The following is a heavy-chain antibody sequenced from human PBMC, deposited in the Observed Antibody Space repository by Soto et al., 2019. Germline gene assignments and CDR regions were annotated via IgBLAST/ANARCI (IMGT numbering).Heavy chain of an antibody. J-gene: IGHJ1*01. CDR2: ISSNGRST. Sequence: GGSLRLSCAASGFTFSSYAMHWVRQAPGKGLEYVSAISSNGRSTYYANSVKGRFTISRDNSKNTLYLQMGSLRAEDMAVYYCARGSTFVGATTYFQHWGQGTLVTVSS. V-gene: IGHV3-64*01. D-gene: IGHD1-26*01. CDR3: ARGSTFVGATTYFQH. CDR1: GFTFSSYA.